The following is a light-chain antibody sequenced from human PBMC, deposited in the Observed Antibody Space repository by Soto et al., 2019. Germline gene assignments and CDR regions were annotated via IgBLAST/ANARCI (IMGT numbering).Light chain of an antibody. Sequence: EIVLTQSPATLSLSPGERATLSCRASQSVSSYLAWYQQRPGQAPRLLIYDASNRATGIPARFSGSGSGTDFTLTISSLEPEDFAVYYCQQYHTSPVTFGQGTKVDI. CDR3: QQYHTSPVT. CDR2: DAS. V-gene: IGKV3-11*01. CDR1: QSVSSY. J-gene: IGKJ1*01.